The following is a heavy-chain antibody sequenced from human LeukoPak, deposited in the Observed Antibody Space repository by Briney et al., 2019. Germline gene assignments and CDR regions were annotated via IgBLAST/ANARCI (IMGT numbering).Heavy chain of an antibody. CDR1: GFTFNNYW. CDR2: INQDGSEK. CDR3: ARVASHYMDV. J-gene: IGHJ6*03. Sequence: PGGSLRLSCAASGFTFNNYWMTWVRQAPGQGLEWVANINQDGSEKYYVDSVKGRFTISRDNAKNSLHLEMNSLRVEDTAVYSCARVASHYMDVWVKGTTVTVSS. V-gene: IGHV3-7*01.